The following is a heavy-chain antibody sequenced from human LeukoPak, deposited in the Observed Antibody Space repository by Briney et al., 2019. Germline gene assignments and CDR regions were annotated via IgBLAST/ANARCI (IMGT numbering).Heavy chain of an antibody. V-gene: IGHV3-23*01. D-gene: IGHD3-10*01. CDR3: ARDLLPYYYGSGSS. CDR2: INDGGNIT. Sequence: GGSLRLSCAASGFTFSTYSLSWVRQASGKGLEWVSTINDGGNITDYADSVKGRFTISRDNSKNTLYLQMNSLRAEDTAVYYCARDLLPYYYGSGSSWGQGTLVTVSS. CDR1: GFTFSTYS. J-gene: IGHJ4*02.